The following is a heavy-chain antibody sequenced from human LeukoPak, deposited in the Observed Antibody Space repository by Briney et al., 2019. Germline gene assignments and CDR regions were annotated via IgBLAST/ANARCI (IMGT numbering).Heavy chain of an antibody. D-gene: IGHD3-3*01. CDR3: ARGPTRSITIFGVVIEDGMDV. CDR1: GGTISSYY. V-gene: IGHV4-59*01. Sequence: SETLSLTCTVSGGTISSYYWNWIRQAPGKGLEWIACIYYSGSTNYNPSLKSRVTISVDTSKNQFSLKLSSVTAADTAVYYCARGPTRSITIFGVVIEDGMDVWGQGTTVTVSS. J-gene: IGHJ6*02. CDR2: IYYSGST.